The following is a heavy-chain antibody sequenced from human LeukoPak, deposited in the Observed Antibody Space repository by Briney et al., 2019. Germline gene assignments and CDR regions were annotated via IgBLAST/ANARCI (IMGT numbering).Heavy chain of an antibody. CDR1: GGSISSSSYY. CDR2: VYHSGST. CDR3: ARLGAPVKQHYYPSGRDY. J-gene: IGHJ4*02. Sequence: SETLSLTCTVSGGSISSSSYYWGWIRQPPGKGLEWIGSVYHSGSTNYSPSLQSRVTISVDTSNNQFSLKLSSVTAADTAVYYCARLGAPVKQHYYPSGRDYWGQGTLVTVSS. V-gene: IGHV4-39*07. D-gene: IGHD3-10*01.